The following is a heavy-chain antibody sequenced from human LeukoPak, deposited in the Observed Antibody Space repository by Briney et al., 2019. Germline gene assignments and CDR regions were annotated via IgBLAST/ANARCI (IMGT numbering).Heavy chain of an antibody. V-gene: IGHV3-20*01. D-gene: IGHD3-3*01. CDR2: INWNGGST. CDR1: GFTFDDYG. CDR3: ARLGRQDDFWSGHYYGYYYYGMEV. Sequence: PGGSLTLSCAASGFTFDDYGMSWVRQAPGKGLEWVCGINWNGGSTDYADSVKGRFTISRDNAKDSLYLQMTSMRAEDTALYHCARLGRQDDFWSGHYYGYYYYGMEVWGQGTTVTVSS. J-gene: IGHJ6*02.